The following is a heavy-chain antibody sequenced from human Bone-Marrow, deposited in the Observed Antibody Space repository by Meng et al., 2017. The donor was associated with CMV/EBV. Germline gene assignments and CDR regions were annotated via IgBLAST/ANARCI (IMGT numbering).Heavy chain of an antibody. CDR2: ISGSGGST. CDR1: GFTFSSYA. Sequence: GESLKISCAASGFTFSSYAMSWVRQAPGKGLEWVSAISGSGGSTYYADSVKGRFTISRDNSKNTLYLQMNSLRAEDTAVYYCANNFWSGYYEYWGQGTLVAVSS. J-gene: IGHJ4*02. D-gene: IGHD3-3*01. V-gene: IGHV3-23*01. CDR3: ANNFWSGYYEY.